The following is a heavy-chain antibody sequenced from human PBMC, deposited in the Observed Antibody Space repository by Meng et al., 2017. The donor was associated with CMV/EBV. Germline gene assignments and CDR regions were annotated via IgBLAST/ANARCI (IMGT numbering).Heavy chain of an antibody. Sequence: GESLKISCAASGFTFSSYAMHWVRQAPGKGLEWVAVISYDGSNKYYADSVKGRFTISRDNPKNTLYLQMNSLRAEDTAVYYCARVAAAVKYYFDYWGQGTLVTVSS. J-gene: IGHJ4*02. CDR3: ARVAAAVKYYFDY. V-gene: IGHV3-30*04. D-gene: IGHD6-13*01. CDR1: GFTFSSYA. CDR2: ISYDGSNK.